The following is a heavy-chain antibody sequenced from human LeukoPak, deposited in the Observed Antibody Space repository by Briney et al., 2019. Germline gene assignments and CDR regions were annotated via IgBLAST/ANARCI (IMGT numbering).Heavy chain of an antibody. V-gene: IGHV3-23*01. CDR2: ISGSAGST. J-gene: IGHJ4*02. CDR3: ARGGVDYYGSGTYYLMYYFDY. CDR1: GFTFSSFA. D-gene: IGHD3-10*01. Sequence: PGGSLRLSCAASGFTFSSFAMSWVRQAPGKGLEWVSAISGSAGSTYYADSVKGRFSISRDNSKNTLYLQMNSLRAEDTAVYFCARGGVDYYGSGTYYLMYYFDYWGQGALVTVSS.